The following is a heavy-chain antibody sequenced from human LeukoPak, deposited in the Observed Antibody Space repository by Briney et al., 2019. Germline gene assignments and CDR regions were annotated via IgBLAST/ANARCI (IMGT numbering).Heavy chain of an antibody. CDR1: GGSISSYY. Sequence: SETLSLTCTVSGGSISSYYWSWIRQPAGKGLEWIGRIYTSGSTNYNPSLKSRVTMSVDTSKDQFSLKLSSVTAADTAVYYCARSERTHRNFDYWGQGTLVTVSS. CDR2: IYTSGST. V-gene: IGHV4-4*07. CDR3: ARSERTHRNFDY. J-gene: IGHJ4*02.